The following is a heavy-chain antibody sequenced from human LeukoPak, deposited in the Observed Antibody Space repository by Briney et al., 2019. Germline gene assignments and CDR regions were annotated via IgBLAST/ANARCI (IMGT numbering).Heavy chain of an antibody. Sequence: SEALSLTCTVSGGSISSYYWSWIRQPPGKGLEWIGYIYYSGSTNYNPSLKSRVTISIDKSKKQFSLKLISVTAADTAIYYCARVGGMTTINNAAFDIWGQGTMVTVSS. V-gene: IGHV4-59*01. CDR2: IYYSGST. CDR3: ARVGGMTTINNAAFDI. D-gene: IGHD5-24*01. J-gene: IGHJ3*02. CDR1: GGSISSYY.